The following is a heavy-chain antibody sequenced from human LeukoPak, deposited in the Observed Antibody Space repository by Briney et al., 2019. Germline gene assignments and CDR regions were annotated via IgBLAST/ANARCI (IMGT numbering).Heavy chain of an antibody. D-gene: IGHD2-15*01. J-gene: IGHJ5*02. CDR3: ARDRGGEWRYCSGGSCYSGWFDP. V-gene: IGHV3-74*01. CDR1: GFIFSNYW. CDR2: IKTDGSTT. Sequence: GGSLRLSCAGSGFIFSNYWMHWVRQAPGKGLVWVSRIKTDGSTTYYADSVKGRFTISRDNAKNSLYLQMNSLRAEDTAVYYCARDRGGEWRYCSGGSCYSGWFDPWGQGTLVTVSS.